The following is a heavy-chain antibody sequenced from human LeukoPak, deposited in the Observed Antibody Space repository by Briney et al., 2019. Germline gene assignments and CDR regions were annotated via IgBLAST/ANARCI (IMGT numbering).Heavy chain of an antibody. CDR1: GFTFSNFA. CDR3: AKGMLVATTNFDY. D-gene: IGHD5-24*01. J-gene: IGHJ4*02. Sequence: GGSLRLSCAASGFTFSNFAMTWIRQAPGKGLEWVSTFSGRTTNTYYADSVKGRFTISRHNSENTLYLQMNSLRAEDTAVYYCAKGMLVATTNFDYWGQGVLVTVSS. CDR2: FSGRTTNT. V-gene: IGHV3-23*01.